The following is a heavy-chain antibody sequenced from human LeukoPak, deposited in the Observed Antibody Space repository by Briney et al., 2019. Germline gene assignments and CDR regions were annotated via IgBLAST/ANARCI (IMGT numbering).Heavy chain of an antibody. V-gene: IGHV3-21*01. Sequence: GGSLRLSCAASGFTFSSYGMNWVRQAPGKGLEWVSSISSSSSYIYYADSVKGRFTISRDNAKNSLYLQMNSLRAEDTAVYYCASAHYYDSSGYPRDYWGQGTLVTASS. CDR3: ASAHYYDSSGYPRDY. CDR1: GFTFSSYG. J-gene: IGHJ4*02. D-gene: IGHD3-22*01. CDR2: ISSSSSYI.